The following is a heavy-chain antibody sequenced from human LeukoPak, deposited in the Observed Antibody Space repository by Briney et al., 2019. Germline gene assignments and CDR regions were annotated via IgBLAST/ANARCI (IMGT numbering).Heavy chain of an antibody. CDR1: GGSVSNASYY. V-gene: IGHV4-61*01. Sequence: PSETLSLTCTVSGGSVSNASYYWSWIRQPPGKGLEWIGYLYYGGSTSYSPSLKSRVTISVDTSKNQFSLKLNSVTAADTAVYYCARDRPGTDWGQGTLVTVSS. J-gene: IGHJ4*02. CDR3: ARDRPGTD. CDR2: LYYGGST.